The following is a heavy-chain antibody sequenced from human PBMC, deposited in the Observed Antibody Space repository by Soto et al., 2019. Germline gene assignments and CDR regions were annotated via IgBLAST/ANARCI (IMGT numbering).Heavy chain of an antibody. Sequence: QVQLVQSGAEVKKPGASVKVSCKASGYRFISYGIIWVRQAPGQGLEWMGWISPYNGDTNYAQKFQGRVIMTTDTSTSTDYMELRSLRSDDTAVYYCAKEGGSYAGWFDPWGQGTLVTVSS. V-gene: IGHV1-18*01. CDR3: AKEGGSYAGWFDP. CDR2: ISPYNGDT. D-gene: IGHD1-26*01. J-gene: IGHJ5*02. CDR1: GYRFISYG.